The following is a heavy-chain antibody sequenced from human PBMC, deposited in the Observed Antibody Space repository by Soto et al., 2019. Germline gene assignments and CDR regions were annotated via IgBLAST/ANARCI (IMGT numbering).Heavy chain of an antibody. CDR2: INHSGST. CDR3: ARVGYNTIFGAPAGGPQIYFDY. CDR1: GGSFSGYY. V-gene: IGHV4-34*01. D-gene: IGHD3-3*01. J-gene: IGHJ4*02. Sequence: QVQLQQWGAGLLKPSETLSLTCAVYGGSFSGYYWSWIRQPPGKGLEWIGEINHSGSTNYNPSLKSGVTISVDTSKNQFSLKLSTVTAADTAVYYCARVGYNTIFGAPAGGPQIYFDYWGQGTLVTVSS.